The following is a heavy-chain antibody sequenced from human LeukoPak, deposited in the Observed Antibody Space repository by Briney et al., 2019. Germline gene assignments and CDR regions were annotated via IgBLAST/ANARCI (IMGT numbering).Heavy chain of an antibody. CDR2: IKQDGSEK. Sequence: PGGSLRLSCAASGFTFSSYWMSWVRQAPGKGLEWVANIKQDGSEKNYLDSLKGRFTISRDNAKNSLYLQMNSLRAEDTAVYYCTGDSPFGGYWGQGTLVTVSS. J-gene: IGHJ4*02. V-gene: IGHV3-7*03. CDR1: GFTFSSYW. D-gene: IGHD3-10*01. CDR3: TGDSPFGGY.